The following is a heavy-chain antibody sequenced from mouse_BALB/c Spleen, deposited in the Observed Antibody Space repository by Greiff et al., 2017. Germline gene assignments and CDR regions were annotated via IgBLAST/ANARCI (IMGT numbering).Heavy chain of an antibody. V-gene: IGHV3-2*02. CDR1: GYSITSDYA. CDR2: ISYSGST. D-gene: IGHD1-1*01. J-gene: IGHJ1*01. CDR3: ARSFITTVVRYFDV. Sequence: EVKLVESGPGLVKPSQSLSLTCTVTGYSITSDYAWNWIRQFPGNKLEWMGYISYSGSTSYNPSLKSRISITRDTSKNQFFLQLNSVTTEDTATYYCARSFITTVVRYFDVWGAGTTVTVSS.